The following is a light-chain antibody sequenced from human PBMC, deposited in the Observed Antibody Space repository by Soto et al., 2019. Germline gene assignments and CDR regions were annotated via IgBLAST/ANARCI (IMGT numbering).Light chain of an antibody. J-gene: IGLJ1*01. CDR3: AAWDDSLNGFYV. Sequence: QSVLTQPPSASGTPGQSVTISCSGSSSNIGTNTVNLYQQLPGTAPKLLIFSSNQRPSGVSDRFSGSKSGTSASLAISGLQSEDEADYYCAAWDDSLNGFYVFGTGTKVTVL. CDR1: SSNIGTNT. V-gene: IGLV1-44*01. CDR2: SSN.